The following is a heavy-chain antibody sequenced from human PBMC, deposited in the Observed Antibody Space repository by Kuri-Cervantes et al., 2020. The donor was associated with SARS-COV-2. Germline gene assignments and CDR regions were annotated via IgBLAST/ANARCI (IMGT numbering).Heavy chain of an antibody. J-gene: IGHJ6*03. V-gene: IGHV4-59*01. CDR2: IYYSGST. CDR3: ARDGSRYSTSSFNYYYYMDV. D-gene: IGHD6-6*01. CDR1: GGSISTYY. Sequence: SETLSLTCTVSGGSISTYYWSWIRQPPGKGLEWIGYIYYSGSTTYNPSLKSRVTISVDASKNQFSLELDSVTAADTAVYYCARDGSRYSTSSFNYYYYMDVWGKGTTVTVSS.